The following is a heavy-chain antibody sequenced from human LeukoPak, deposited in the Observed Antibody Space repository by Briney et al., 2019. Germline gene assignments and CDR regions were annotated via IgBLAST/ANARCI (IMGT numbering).Heavy chain of an antibody. CDR2: ISYDGSNK. V-gene: IGHV3-30*18. CDR3: AKADVDTTHSY. CDR1: GFTFSSYG. J-gene: IGHJ4*02. Sequence: GRSLRLSCAASGFTFSSYGIHWVRQAPGKRLEWVAVISYDGSNKYYADSVKGRFTISRDNSKNTLYLQMNSLRAEDTAVYYCAKADVDTTHSYWGQGTLVTVSS. D-gene: IGHD5-18*01.